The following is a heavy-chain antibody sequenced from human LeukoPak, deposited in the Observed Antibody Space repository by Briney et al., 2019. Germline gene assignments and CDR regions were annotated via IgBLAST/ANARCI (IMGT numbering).Heavy chain of an antibody. J-gene: IGHJ5*02. CDR2: IYYSGST. CDR3: TIFDNWFDP. Sequence: PSETLSLTCTVSGASISSYYWSWIRQPPGKGLEWIGYIYYSGSTNYNPSLKSRVTISVDTSKNQFSLKLSSVTAADTAVYYCTIFDNWFDPWGQGTLVTVSS. CDR1: GASISSYY. V-gene: IGHV4-59*01. D-gene: IGHD3-3*01.